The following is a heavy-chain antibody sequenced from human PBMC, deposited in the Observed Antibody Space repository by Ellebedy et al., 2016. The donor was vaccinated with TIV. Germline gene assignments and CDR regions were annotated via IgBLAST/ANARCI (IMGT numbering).Heavy chain of an antibody. CDR1: GGSISTYH. V-gene: IGHV4-59*12. J-gene: IGHJ6*03. Sequence: SETLSLTXTVSGGSISTYHWSWIRQPPGKGLEWIGYIYYSGNTKYNPSLRSRVSMSLDTSKKQFSLKLTSVTAADTAVYFCAGRFPNDLYVNLWGKGTTVTVSS. D-gene: IGHD1-1*01. CDR2: IYYSGNT. CDR3: AGRFPNDLYVNL.